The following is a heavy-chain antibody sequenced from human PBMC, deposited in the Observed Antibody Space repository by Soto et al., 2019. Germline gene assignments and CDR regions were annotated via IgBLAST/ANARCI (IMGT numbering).Heavy chain of an antibody. CDR2: IYFRGNT. Sequence: SETLSLTCTVSGGSIDNDGYYWSWIRQPPGKGLEWIGSIYFRGNTYYNPSLQTRVTISLHKSKSQFSLKLNSVTAADSAVYFCASREGLATISYYLDFRAQGDLGTGPS. J-gene: IGHJ4*02. CDR3: ASREGLATISYYLDF. CDR1: GGSIDNDGYY. V-gene: IGHV4-39*01. D-gene: IGHD2-8*01.